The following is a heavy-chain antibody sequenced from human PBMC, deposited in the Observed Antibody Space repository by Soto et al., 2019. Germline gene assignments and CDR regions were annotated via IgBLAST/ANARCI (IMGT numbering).Heavy chain of an antibody. V-gene: IGHV1-69*13. D-gene: IGHD6-6*01. CDR3: ARRPSHYYGMDV. Sequence: SVKVSCKASGGTFSIYGFSWVRQAPGQGPEWIGGIIPILTTPNYAQKFQGRVTIVADESTTTVYMELSSLKFEDTAMYYCARRPSHYYGMDVWGQGTTVTVSS. CDR1: GGTFSIYG. CDR2: IIPILTTP. J-gene: IGHJ6*02.